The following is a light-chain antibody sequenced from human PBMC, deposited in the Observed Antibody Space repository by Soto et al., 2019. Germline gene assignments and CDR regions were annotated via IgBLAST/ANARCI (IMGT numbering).Light chain of an antibody. Sequence: EIVLTQSPGALSLSPGESATLSCRASQSVSDTHVAWYQQRPGQAPRLLIYDASRRDIGVPDRFIGSGSATDFTLTISRLEPGDFAVYYCQQYGTSPPGLTFGGGTKVDIK. CDR3: QQYGTSPPGLT. V-gene: IGKV3-20*01. CDR1: QSVSDTH. CDR2: DAS. J-gene: IGKJ4*01.